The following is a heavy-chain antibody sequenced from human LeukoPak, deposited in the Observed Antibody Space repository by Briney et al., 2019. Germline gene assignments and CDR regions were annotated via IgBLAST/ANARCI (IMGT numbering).Heavy chain of an antibody. CDR3: AKRPREYSSSPIDY. Sequence: GGSLRLSCAASGFTFSSHAMSWVRQAPGKGLEWVSGISGSGGSTYYADSVKGRFTISRDNSKNTLYLQMNSLRAEDTAVYYCAKRPREYSSSPIDYWGQGTLVTVSS. CDR1: GFTFSSHA. D-gene: IGHD6-6*01. CDR2: ISGSGGST. V-gene: IGHV3-23*01. J-gene: IGHJ4*02.